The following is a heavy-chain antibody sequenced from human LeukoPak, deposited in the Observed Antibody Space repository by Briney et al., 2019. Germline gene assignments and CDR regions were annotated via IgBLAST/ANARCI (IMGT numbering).Heavy chain of an antibody. D-gene: IGHD4/OR15-4a*01. CDR1: GFTVSSNS. CDR2: IYSDNT. Sequence: GGSLRLSCTVSGFTVSSNSMSRVRQAPGKGLEWVSFIYSDNTHYSDSVKGRLTISRDNSKNTLYLQMNSLRAEDTAVYYCARRAGAYSHPYDYWGQGTLVTVSS. J-gene: IGHJ4*02. CDR3: ARRAGAYSHPYDY. V-gene: IGHV3-53*01.